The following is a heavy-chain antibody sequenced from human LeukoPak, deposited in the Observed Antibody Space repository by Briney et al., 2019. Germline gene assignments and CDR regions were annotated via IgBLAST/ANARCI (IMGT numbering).Heavy chain of an antibody. J-gene: IGHJ4*02. Sequence: SETLSLTCAVYGGSFSGYYWSWIRQPPGKGLEWIGEINHSGGSNYNPSLKSRVTISVDTSKNQFSLKLSSVTAADTAVYYCARGGRLARITIFGVVTHRSALVDYWGQGTLVTVSS. CDR3: ARGGRLARITIFGVVTHRSALVDY. D-gene: IGHD3-3*01. CDR1: GGSFSGYY. CDR2: INHSGGS. V-gene: IGHV4-34*01.